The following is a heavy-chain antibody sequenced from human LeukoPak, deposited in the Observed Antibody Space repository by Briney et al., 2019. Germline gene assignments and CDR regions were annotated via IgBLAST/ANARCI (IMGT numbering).Heavy chain of an antibody. CDR2: IYYSGST. V-gene: IGHV4-59*01. Sequence: TSETLSLTCTVSGGSISSYYWSWIRQPPGKGLEWIGYIYYSGSTNYNPSLKSRVTISVDTSKNQFSLKPSSVTAADTAVYYCARTPRYYYYGMDVWGQGTTVTVSS. J-gene: IGHJ6*02. CDR1: GGSISSYY. CDR3: ARTPRYYYYGMDV.